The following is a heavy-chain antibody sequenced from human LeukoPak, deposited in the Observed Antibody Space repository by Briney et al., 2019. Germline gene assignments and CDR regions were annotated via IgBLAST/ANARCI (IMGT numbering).Heavy chain of an antibody. V-gene: IGHV1-8*01. CDR3: ARGDSSSWYPLNYYYYGMDV. CDR2: MNPNSGNT. Sequence: ASVKVSCKASGYTFTSYDINWVRQATGQGLEWMGWMNPNSGNTGYAQKFQGRVTMTWNTSISTAYMELSSLRSEDTAVYYCARGDSSSWYPLNYYYYGMDVWGQGTTVTVSS. CDR1: GYTFTSYD. D-gene: IGHD6-13*01. J-gene: IGHJ6*02.